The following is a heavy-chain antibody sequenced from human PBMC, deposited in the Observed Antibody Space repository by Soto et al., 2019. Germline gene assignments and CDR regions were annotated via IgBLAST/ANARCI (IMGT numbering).Heavy chain of an antibody. CDR2: INPNSGGT. J-gene: IGHJ4*02. V-gene: IGHV1-2*02. CDR3: ARVTGEWLRLPLGY. D-gene: IGHD5-12*01. Sequence: ASVKVSCKASGYTFIGYYIHWVRQAPGQGLEWMGWINPNSGGTNYAQKFQGRVTMTRDTSISTAYMELSRLRSDDTAVYYCARVTGEWLRLPLGYWGQGTLVTVSS. CDR1: GYTFIGYY.